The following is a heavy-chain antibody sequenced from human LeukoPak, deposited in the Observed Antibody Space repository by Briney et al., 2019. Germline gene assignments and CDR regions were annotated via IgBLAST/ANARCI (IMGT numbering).Heavy chain of an antibody. CDR2: ISGSGGST. J-gene: IGHJ6*03. Sequence: GGSLRLSCAASGFTFSSYAMSWVRQAPGKGLEWVSAISGSGGSTYYADSVKGRFTISRDNSKNTLYLQMNSLRAEDTAVYYCARDQDYYDSSGMDYYYYYMDVWGKGTTVTVSS. D-gene: IGHD3-22*01. CDR3: ARDQDYYDSSGMDYYYYYMDV. CDR1: GFTFSSYA. V-gene: IGHV3-23*01.